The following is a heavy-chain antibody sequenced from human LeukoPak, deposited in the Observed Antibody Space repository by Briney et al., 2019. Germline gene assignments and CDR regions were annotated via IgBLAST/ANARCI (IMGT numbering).Heavy chain of an antibody. CDR3: AKDIES. V-gene: IGHV3-9*01. CDR1: GFTFDDYA. J-gene: IGHJ4*02. Sequence: GRSLRLSCAASGFTFDDYAMHWVRQAPGKGLEWVSGISWNSGSIGYADSVKGRFTISRDNAKNSLYLQMNSLRAEDTALYCCAKDIESWGQGTLVTVSS. CDR2: ISWNSGSI.